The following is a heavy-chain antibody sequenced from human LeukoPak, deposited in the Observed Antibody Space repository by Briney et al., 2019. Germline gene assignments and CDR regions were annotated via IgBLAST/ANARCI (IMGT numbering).Heavy chain of an antibody. CDR1: GFTFSSYG. CDR2: ISYDGSNK. V-gene: IGHV3-30*18. D-gene: IGHD2-2*01. Sequence: PGGSLRLSCAASGFTFSSYGMHWVRQAPGKGLEWVAVISYDGSNKYYADSVKGRFTISRDNSKNTLYLQMNSLRAEDTAVYYCAKDLVGYCSSTSCYEAPGNWGQGTLVTVSS. J-gene: IGHJ4*02. CDR3: AKDLVGYCSSTSCYEAPGN.